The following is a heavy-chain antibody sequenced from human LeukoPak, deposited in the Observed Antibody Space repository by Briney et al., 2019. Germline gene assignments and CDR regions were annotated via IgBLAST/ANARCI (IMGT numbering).Heavy chain of an antibody. J-gene: IGHJ4*02. Sequence: GGSLRLSCAASGFTFSSYAMSWVRQAPGKGLEWVSAISGSGGSTYYADSVKGRFTISRDNSKNTLYLQMNTLRAEDTALYYCSRDSARRDGYNFDYWGQGTLVTVSS. CDR2: ISGSGGST. V-gene: IGHV3-23*01. D-gene: IGHD5-24*01. CDR1: GFTFSSYA. CDR3: SRDSARRDGYNFDY.